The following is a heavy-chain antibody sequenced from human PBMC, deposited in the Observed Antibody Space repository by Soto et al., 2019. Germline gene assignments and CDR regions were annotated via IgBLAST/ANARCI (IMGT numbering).Heavy chain of an antibody. CDR2: IYYSGST. CDR3: ARRPGYSSSWDYYYYYGMGV. Sequence: PSETLSLTCTVSGGSISSSSYYWGWIRQPPGKGLEWIGSIYYSGSTYYNPSLKSRVTISVDTSKNQFSLKLSSVTAADTAVYYCARRPGYSSSWDYYYYYGMGVWGQGTTVTVSS. V-gene: IGHV4-39*01. CDR1: GGSISSSSYY. J-gene: IGHJ6*02. D-gene: IGHD6-13*01.